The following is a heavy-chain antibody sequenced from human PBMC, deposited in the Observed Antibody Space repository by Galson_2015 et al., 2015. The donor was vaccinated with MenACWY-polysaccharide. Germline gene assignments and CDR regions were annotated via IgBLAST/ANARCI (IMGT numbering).Heavy chain of an antibody. Sequence: TLSLTCTVSGDSITSGGYFWSWIRQHPGKGLEWIASISYDGGTYYNPSLKSRVTISVDTPNNQFSLKLNSVTAADTAVYYCARGDRIVVVPAANLRHYYMDVWGKGTTVTVSS. V-gene: IGHV4-31*03. D-gene: IGHD2-2*01. CDR3: ARGDRIVVVPAANLRHYYMDV. CDR2: ISYDGGT. CDR1: GDSITSGGYF. J-gene: IGHJ6*03.